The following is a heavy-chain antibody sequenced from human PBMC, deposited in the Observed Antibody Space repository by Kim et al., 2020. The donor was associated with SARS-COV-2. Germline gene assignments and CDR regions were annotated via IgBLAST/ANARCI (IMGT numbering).Heavy chain of an antibody. Sequence: SQFTISRDNSKNALYLRMNSLRAEDTAVYYCAKAAYYYESSGSTYYFDYWGQGTLVTVSS. V-gene: IGHV3-23*01. CDR3: AKAAYYYESSGSTYYFDY. D-gene: IGHD3-22*01. J-gene: IGHJ4*02.